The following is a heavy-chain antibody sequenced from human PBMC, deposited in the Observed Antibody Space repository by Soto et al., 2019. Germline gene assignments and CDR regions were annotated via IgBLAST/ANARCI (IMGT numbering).Heavy chain of an antibody. Sequence: SETLSLTCTVSGGSISSYYWSWIRQPPGKGLEWIGYIYYSGSTNYNPSLKSRVTISVDTSKNQFSLKLSSVTAADTAVYYCARHMNYYDSSGYYPGDYYYYGMDVWGQGTTVTVSS. V-gene: IGHV4-59*08. D-gene: IGHD3-22*01. CDR1: GGSISSYY. J-gene: IGHJ6*02. CDR2: IYYSGST. CDR3: ARHMNYYDSSGYYPGDYYYYGMDV.